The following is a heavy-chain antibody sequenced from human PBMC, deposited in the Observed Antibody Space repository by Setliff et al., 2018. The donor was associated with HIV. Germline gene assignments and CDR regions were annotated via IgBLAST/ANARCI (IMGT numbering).Heavy chain of an antibody. CDR2: IAPRDPYT. V-gene: IGHV5-10-1*01. Sequence: GESLKISCKVSAYSSTTSWITWVRQMPGKGLEWMGRIAPRDPYTDYGPSFEGHVTISFDKSVSTAYLQWSSLKASDTAMYYCARLEVAGAYSYYYMDVWGKGTTVTV. D-gene: IGHD6-19*01. CDR1: AYSSTTSW. J-gene: IGHJ6*03. CDR3: ARLEVAGAYSYYYMDV.